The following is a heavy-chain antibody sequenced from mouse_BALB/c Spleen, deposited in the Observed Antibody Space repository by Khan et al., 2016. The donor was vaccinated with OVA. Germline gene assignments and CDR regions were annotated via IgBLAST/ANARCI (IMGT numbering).Heavy chain of an antibody. CDR3: ARSGYGTFAY. V-gene: IGHV1-77*01. D-gene: IGHD2-10*02. Sequence: QVQLKESGPELVKPGASVKMSCKASGYTFTDYIINWVKQRTGQGLEWIGDIYPGSASTYYNEKFKGKATLTADKSSNTVYMPLSSLTSEDSAVYFCARSGYGTFAYWGQGTLVTVSA. J-gene: IGHJ3*01. CDR2: IYPGSAST. CDR1: GYTFTDYI.